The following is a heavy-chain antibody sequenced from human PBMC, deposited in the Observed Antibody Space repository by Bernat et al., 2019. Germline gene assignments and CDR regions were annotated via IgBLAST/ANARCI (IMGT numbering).Heavy chain of an antibody. CDR1: GFTFSSYG. Sequence: QVQLVESGGGVVQPGRSLRLSCAASGFTFSSYGMHWVRQAPGKGLEWVAVIWYDGSNKYYADSVKGRFTISRDNSKNTLYLQMNSLRAEDTAVYYCARGPRYGDYYFDYWGQGTTVTVSS. CDR2: IWYDGSNK. CDR3: ARGPRYGDYYFDY. V-gene: IGHV3-30*19. D-gene: IGHD4-17*01. J-gene: IGHJ4*03.